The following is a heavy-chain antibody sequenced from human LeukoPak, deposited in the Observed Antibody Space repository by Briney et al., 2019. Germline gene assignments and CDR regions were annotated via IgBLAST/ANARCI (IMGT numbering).Heavy chain of an antibody. Sequence: SETLSLTCTVSGGSISSDGYYWSWIRQHPGKGLEWIGYIYYSGTTYCIPSLKSRVTISVDTSKNQFFLKLSSVTAADTAVYYCARHNIEYSSSSGIDYWGQGTLVTVS. CDR2: IYYSGTT. V-gene: IGHV4-31*03. CDR3: ARHNIEYSSSSGIDY. CDR1: GGSISSDGYY. D-gene: IGHD6-6*01. J-gene: IGHJ4*02.